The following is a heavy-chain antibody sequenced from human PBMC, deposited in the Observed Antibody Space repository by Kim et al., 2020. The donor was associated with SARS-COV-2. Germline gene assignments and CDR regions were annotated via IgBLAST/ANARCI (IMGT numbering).Heavy chain of an antibody. D-gene: IGHD3-22*01. V-gene: IGHV3-53*01. CDR1: GFSVSGNY. J-gene: IGHJ4*01. Sequence: GGSLRLSCAASGFSVSGNYMTWVRQAPGKGLEWVSLIYTGGSTFYADSVQGRFTISRDNSRNTLYLQMNSLRDEDTAVYYCATGSDSSSRGVWGHGTVVTVSS. CDR3: ATGSDSSSRGV. CDR2: IYTGGST.